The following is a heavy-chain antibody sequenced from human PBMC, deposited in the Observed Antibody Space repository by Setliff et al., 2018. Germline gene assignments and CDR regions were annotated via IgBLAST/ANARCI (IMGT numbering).Heavy chain of an antibody. V-gene: IGHV1-18*01. Sequence: GASVKVSCKASGYTFTSYGISWVRQAPGQGLEWMGWISAYNGNTNYAQKLQGRVTMTEDTSTDTAYMELSSLRSEDTAVYYCATGLPYYDSSGYYLFDYWGQGTPVTVSS. CDR2: ISAYNGNT. D-gene: IGHD3-22*01. J-gene: IGHJ4*02. CDR3: ATGLPYYDSSGYYLFDY. CDR1: GYTFTSYG.